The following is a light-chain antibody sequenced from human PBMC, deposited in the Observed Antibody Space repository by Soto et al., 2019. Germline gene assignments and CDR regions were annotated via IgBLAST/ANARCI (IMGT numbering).Light chain of an antibody. Sequence: EIVLTQSPGTLSLSPGERATLSCRASQNVSSYYLAWYQKKSGQAPRLLIYGASARAAGIADRFSGSGSGTDFTLTISRLEPADSAVYYCQQYGDSQLTFGQGTKLEMK. CDR1: QNVSSYY. V-gene: IGKV3-20*01. CDR3: QQYGDSQLT. CDR2: GAS. J-gene: IGKJ2*01.